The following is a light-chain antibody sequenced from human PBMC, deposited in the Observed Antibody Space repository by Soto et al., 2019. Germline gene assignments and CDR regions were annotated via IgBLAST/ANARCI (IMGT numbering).Light chain of an antibody. Sequence: ETVLTQSPGTVSLSPGERATLSCRTSQSVNSNYLDWYQQKPGQAPRLLIYGVFNRATGIPDRFSGSGSGTDFTLTISGLEPEDSEVYYCQHYEGSPRTFGQVTKLEIK. CDR2: GVF. CDR3: QHYEGSPRT. V-gene: IGKV3-20*01. CDR1: QSVNSNY. J-gene: IGKJ2*01.